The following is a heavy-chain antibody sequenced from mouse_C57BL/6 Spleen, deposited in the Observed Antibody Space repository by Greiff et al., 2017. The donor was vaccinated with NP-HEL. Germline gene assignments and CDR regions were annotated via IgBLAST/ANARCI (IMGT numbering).Heavy chain of an antibody. J-gene: IGHJ1*03. Sequence: EVHLVESGGGLVQPGESLKLSCESNEYEFPSHDMSWVRKTPEKRLELVAAINSDGGSTYYPDTMERRFIISRDNTKKTVYLQMSSLRSEDTALYYWARRYGSSYWYFDVWGTGTTVTVSS. CDR1: EYEFPSHD. D-gene: IGHD1-1*01. V-gene: IGHV5-2*01. CDR3: ARRYGSSYWYFDV. CDR2: INSDGGST.